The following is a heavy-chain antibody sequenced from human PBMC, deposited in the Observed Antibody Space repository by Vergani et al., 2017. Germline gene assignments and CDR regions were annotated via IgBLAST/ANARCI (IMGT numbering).Heavy chain of an antibody. Sequence: EVQLVESGGGLVKPGGSLRLSCAASGFTFSSYSMNWVRQAPGKGLEWVSSISSSSSYIYYADSVKGRFTISRDNAKNSLYLQMNSLRAEDTAVYYCARDPGLSYYGSGSYYNLWGQGTLVTVSS. D-gene: IGHD3-10*01. CDR1: GFTFSSYS. V-gene: IGHV3-21*01. CDR3: ARDPGLSYYGSGSYYNL. J-gene: IGHJ5*02. CDR2: ISSSSSYI.